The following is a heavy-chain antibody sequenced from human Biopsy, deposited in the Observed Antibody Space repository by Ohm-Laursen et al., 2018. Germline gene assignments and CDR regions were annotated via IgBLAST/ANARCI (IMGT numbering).Heavy chain of an antibody. D-gene: IGHD6-19*01. CDR3: ARGMRSSGWPYFDS. V-gene: IGHV4-61*01. CDR1: GDSVSIGSFY. CDR2: IYDRGST. Sequence: SETLSLTCTVSGDSVSIGSFYWTCIRQPPGQGLEYIEYIYDRGSTANYNPSLESRVTMSVDMPKNQFSLKLSSVTAADTAIYYCARGMRSSGWPYFDSWGQGTLVTVSS. J-gene: IGHJ4*02.